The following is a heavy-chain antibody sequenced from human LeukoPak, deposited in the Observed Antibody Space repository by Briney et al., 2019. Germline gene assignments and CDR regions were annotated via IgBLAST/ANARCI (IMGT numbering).Heavy chain of an antibody. J-gene: IGHJ6*03. CDR1: GFTFYDYA. D-gene: IGHD2/OR15-2a*01. CDR3: AKDRAARGRGNYFYMDV. Sequence: GGSLRLSCAASGFTFYDYAMHWVRQASGKGLEWVSHITWDGGSNHYADSVEGRFTISRDKREKSLYLQMNSLRPEDTALYYCAKDRAARGRGNYFYMDVWGKGTTVTVSS. V-gene: IGHV3-43D*03. CDR2: ITWDGGSN.